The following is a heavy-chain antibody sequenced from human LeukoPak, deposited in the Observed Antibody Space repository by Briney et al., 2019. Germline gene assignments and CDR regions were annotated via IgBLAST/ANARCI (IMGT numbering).Heavy chain of an antibody. CDR3: ARKDLDRNYGGWFDP. J-gene: IGHJ5*02. CDR2: MNPNSGNT. V-gene: IGHV1-8*03. CDR1: GGTFSSYA. Sequence: ASVKVSCKASGGTFSSYAISWVRQATGQGLEWMGWMNPNSGNTGYAQKFQGRVTITRNTSISTAYMELSGLRSDDTAVYYCARKDLDRNYGGWFDPWGQGTLVTVSS. D-gene: IGHD4-11*01.